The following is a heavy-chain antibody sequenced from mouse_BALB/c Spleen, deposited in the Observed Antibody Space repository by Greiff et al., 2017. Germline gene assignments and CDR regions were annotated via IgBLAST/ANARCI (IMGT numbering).Heavy chain of an antibody. CDR2: INPSNGRT. CDR1: GYTFTSYW. V-gene: IGHV1S81*02. CDR3: ARMDGYSTSFAY. Sequence: VQLQQSGAELVKPGASVKLSCKASGYTFTSYWMHWVKQRPGQGLEWIGEINPSNGRTNYNEKFKSKATLTVDKSSSTAYMQLSSLTSEDSAVYYCARMDGYSTSFAYGGQGTLVTVSA. J-gene: IGHJ3*01. D-gene: IGHD2-3*01.